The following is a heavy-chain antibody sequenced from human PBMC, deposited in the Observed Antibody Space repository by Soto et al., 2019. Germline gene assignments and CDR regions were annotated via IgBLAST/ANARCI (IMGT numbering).Heavy chain of an antibody. V-gene: IGHV3-23*01. CDR3: ARDRHYDSSGYTYVGYFDL. J-gene: IGHJ2*01. CDR1: GFTFRGYA. CDR2: ISGSGGST. D-gene: IGHD3-22*01. Sequence: EVRLLESGGGLVQPGGSLRLACAASGFTFRGYAMGWVRQAPGKGLEWVSTISGSGGSTYYAGSVKGRFTISRDNSKKTLYVQMNRLRAEDTAVYSCARDRHYDSSGYTYVGYFDLWGRGTLVTVSS.